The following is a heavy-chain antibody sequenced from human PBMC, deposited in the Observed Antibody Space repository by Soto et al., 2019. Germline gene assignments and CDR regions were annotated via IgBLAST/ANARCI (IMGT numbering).Heavy chain of an antibody. V-gene: IGHV3-9*01. D-gene: IGHD6-13*01. CDR2: ISWNSGSI. J-gene: IGHJ4*02. Sequence: EVQLVESGGGLVQPGRSLRLSCAASGFSFDDYGMHWVRQAPGKGLEWVSGISWNSGSIVYADSVKGRFTISRDNAKNSLFLQMNSLRAEDTALYYCTKAPEVYSSSSYFDYWGQGNLVTVSS. CDR1: GFSFDDYG. CDR3: TKAPEVYSSSSYFDY.